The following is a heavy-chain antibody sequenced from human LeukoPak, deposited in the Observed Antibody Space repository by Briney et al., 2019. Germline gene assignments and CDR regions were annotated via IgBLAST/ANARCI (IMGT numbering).Heavy chain of an antibody. D-gene: IGHD2-15*01. CDR1: GYSFINYW. Sequence: GESLKISCKGSGYSFINYWIGWVRQMPDKGLEWMGIIYPENSDIRYSPSFQGQVTISVDKSINTAYLQWTSLKASDTAIYYCTTGRFCSGGSCSSSFDFWGQGTLLTVPS. CDR3: TTGRFCSGGSCSSSFDF. CDR2: IYPENSDI. J-gene: IGHJ4*02. V-gene: IGHV5-51*01.